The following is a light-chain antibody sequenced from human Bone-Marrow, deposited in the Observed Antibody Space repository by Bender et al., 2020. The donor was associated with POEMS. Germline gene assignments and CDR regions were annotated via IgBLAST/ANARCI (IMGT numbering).Light chain of an antibody. Sequence: SYVLTQPPSVSVAPGQTATITCGGNNIESKSLHWYQCKPGQAPVLVVYDDSDRPSGVPEGFSGSNSANTATLTIRGVEVGDEADYYCQVCESRSDRVDFGGGTKLTVL. CDR1: NIESKS. V-gene: IGLV3-21*02. CDR2: DDS. CDR3: QVCESRSDRVD. J-gene: IGLJ2*01.